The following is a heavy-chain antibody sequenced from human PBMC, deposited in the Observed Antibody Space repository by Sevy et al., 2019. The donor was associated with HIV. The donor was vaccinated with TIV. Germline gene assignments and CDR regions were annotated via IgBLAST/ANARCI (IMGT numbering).Heavy chain of an antibody. CDR3: ARLSVYYFDISGYYTTGNAFDI. CDR1: GFTFNKYA. Sequence: GGSLRLSCEVSGFTFNKYAMHWVRQAPGKGLEWLSLISGSGDFKYYADSVQGRFTVSRDNSKSTLFLHISSLRAEDTAFYYCARLSVYYFDISGYYTTGNAFDIWGQGTMVTVSS. V-gene: IGHV3-23*01. CDR2: ISGSGDFK. D-gene: IGHD3-22*01. J-gene: IGHJ3*02.